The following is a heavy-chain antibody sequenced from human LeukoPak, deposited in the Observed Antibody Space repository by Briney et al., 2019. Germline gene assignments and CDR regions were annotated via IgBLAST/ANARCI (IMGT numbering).Heavy chain of an antibody. V-gene: IGHV4-61*10. CDR2: MSSSGIS. J-gene: IGHJ4*02. CDR1: NGSISSDTYF. Sequence: SETLSLTCTVSNGSISSDTYFWSWIRQPAGKGLEWIGRMSSSGISTYNPSLKSRVTISVDTSKNQFSLNLRSVTAADTAVYYCARGPFRDSSSWYYFDYWGQGTLVTVSS. D-gene: IGHD6-13*01. CDR3: ARGPFRDSSSWYYFDY.